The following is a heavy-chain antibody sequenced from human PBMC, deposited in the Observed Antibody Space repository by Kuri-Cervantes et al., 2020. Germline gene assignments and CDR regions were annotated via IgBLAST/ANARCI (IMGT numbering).Heavy chain of an antibody. J-gene: IGHJ3*02. Sequence: SVKVSCKASGGTFSSYTISWVRQAPGQGLEWMGRIIPILGIANYAQKFQGRVTITADKSTSTAYMELSSLGSEDTAVYYCASGGLQKDAFDIWGQGTMVTVSS. V-gene: IGHV1-69*02. D-gene: IGHD5-24*01. CDR1: GGTFSSYT. CDR3: ASGGLQKDAFDI. CDR2: IIPILGIA.